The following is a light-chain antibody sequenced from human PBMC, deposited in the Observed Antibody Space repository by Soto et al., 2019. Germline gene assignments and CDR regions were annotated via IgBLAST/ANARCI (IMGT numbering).Light chain of an antibody. CDR2: DNS. CDR3: QSYDSSLSGSI. J-gene: IGLJ2*01. Sequence: QSVVTQPPSVSGAPGQRVTISCTGSSCNIGAGYDVHWYQQLPGTAPKLLIYDNSNRPSRVPDRFSGSRSGTSASLAITGLQAEDEADYYCQSYDSSLSGSIFGGGTKLTVL. CDR1: SCNIGAGYD. V-gene: IGLV1-40*01.